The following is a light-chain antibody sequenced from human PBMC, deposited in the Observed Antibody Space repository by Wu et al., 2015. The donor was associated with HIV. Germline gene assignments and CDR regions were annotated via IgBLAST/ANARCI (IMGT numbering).Light chain of an antibody. CDR1: QSVSSDY. J-gene: IGKJ1*01. CDR3: QQYGRSPGT. V-gene: IGKV3-20*01. CDR2: GAS. Sequence: EIVLTQSPGTLSLSPGERATLSCRASQSVSSDYLAWYQQKPGQAPRLLVYGASSRATGIPDRFSGSGSGTDFTLTISRLEPEDFAVYYCQQYGRSPGTFGRRDQGGNQT.